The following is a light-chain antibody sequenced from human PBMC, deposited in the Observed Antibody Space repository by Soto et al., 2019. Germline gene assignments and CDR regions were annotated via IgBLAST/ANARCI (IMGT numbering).Light chain of an antibody. Sequence: QSVLTQPASGSGSPGQSITISCTGTSSDVGGYNYVSWYQQHPGKAPKLMIYEVSNRPSGVSNRFSGSKSGNTASLTISGLQAEDEADYYCSSYTSSSPRVSGTGAKFIVL. J-gene: IGLJ1*01. CDR2: EVS. V-gene: IGLV2-14*01. CDR3: SSYTSSSPRV. CDR1: SSDVGGYNY.